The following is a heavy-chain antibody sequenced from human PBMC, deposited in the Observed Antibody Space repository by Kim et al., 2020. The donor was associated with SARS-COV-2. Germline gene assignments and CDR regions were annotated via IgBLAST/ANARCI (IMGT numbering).Heavy chain of an antibody. Sequence: SETLSLTCTVSGGSISRYYWNWILQPPGKGLEWIGYFYDSGSTNYNPSLKSRVTISVDTSKNQFSLKLSSVTAADTAVYYCACSGWKGYAFDIWGQGTMV. CDR3: ACSGWKGYAFDI. V-gene: IGHV4-59*01. CDR1: GGSISRYY. CDR2: FYDSGST. D-gene: IGHD6-19*01. J-gene: IGHJ3*02.